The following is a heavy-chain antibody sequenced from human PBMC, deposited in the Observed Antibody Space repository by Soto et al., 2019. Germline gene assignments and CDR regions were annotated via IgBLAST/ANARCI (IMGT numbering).Heavy chain of an antibody. CDR2: ITPTASAT. V-gene: IGHV3-48*03. CDR3: ARGRDHCFDY. Sequence: EVQLVESGGGLIQPGESLRLSCVVSGVTFGSSAMNWVRQTPEKGLEWIAFITPTASATYYADSVKGRFTISRDNARTSLYLQLDNLRAEDTAVYDCARGRDHCFDYRSQGTLVTVSS. CDR1: GVTFGSSA. J-gene: IGHJ4*02.